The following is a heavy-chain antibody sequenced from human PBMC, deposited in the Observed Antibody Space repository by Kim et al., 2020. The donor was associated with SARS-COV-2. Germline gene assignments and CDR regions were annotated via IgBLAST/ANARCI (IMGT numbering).Heavy chain of an antibody. Sequence: KARFTITRDNSKNTLYLQMNSLRAEDTAVYYCARGHYYDSSGYYVDAFDIWGQGTMVTVSS. CDR3: ARGHYYDSSGYYVDAFDI. J-gene: IGHJ3*02. V-gene: IGHV3-30*07. D-gene: IGHD3-22*01.